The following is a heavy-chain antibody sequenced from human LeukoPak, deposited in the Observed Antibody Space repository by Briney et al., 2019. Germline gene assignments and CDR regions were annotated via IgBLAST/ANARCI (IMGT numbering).Heavy chain of an antibody. CDR3: ARSKPGYYYGSGSYYH. CDR2: INHSGST. CDR1: GGSCSGYY. J-gene: IGHJ5*02. D-gene: IGHD3-10*01. Sequence: SETLSLTCAVYGGSCSGYYWSWIRQPPGKGREWIGEINHSGSTNYNPSLKSRVTISVDTSKNQFSLKLSSVTAADTAVYYCARSKPGYYYGSGSYYHWGQGTLVTVSS. V-gene: IGHV4-34*01.